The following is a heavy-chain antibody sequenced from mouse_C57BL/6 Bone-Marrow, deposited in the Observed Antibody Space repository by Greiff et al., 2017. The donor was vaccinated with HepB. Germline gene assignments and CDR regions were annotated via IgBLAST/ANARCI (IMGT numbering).Heavy chain of an antibody. CDR1: GYSFTGYY. CDR3: ARGVGRAMDY. Sequence: EVMLVESGPELVKPGASVKISCKASGYSFTGYYMNWVKQSPEKSLEWIGEINPSTGGTTYNQKFKAKATLTVDKSSSTAYMQLKSLTSEDSAVYYCARGVGRAMDYWGQGTSVTVSS. J-gene: IGHJ4*01. CDR2: INPSTGGT. D-gene: IGHD4-1*01. V-gene: IGHV1-42*01.